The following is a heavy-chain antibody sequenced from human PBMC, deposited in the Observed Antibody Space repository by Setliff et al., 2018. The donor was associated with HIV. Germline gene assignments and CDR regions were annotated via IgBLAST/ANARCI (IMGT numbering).Heavy chain of an antibody. CDR3: ASSRPPDDSSGYLDH. Sequence: GGFLRLSCAASGFTFSNYWMSWVRQAPGKGLEWVANIKQDGSEKYYVDSVKGRFTISRDNAKKSLYLQMNSLRAEDTAIYYCASSRPPDDSSGYLDHWGQGTLVTVSS. V-gene: IGHV3-7*03. CDR1: GFTFSNYW. J-gene: IGHJ4*01. D-gene: IGHD3-22*01. CDR2: IKQDGSEK.